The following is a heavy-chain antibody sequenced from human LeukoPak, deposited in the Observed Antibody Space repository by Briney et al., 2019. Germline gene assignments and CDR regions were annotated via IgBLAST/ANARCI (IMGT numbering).Heavy chain of an antibody. CDR3: AKGSLWFGND. CDR1: GFTFSNYG. V-gene: IGHV3-23*01. CDR2: ITDSGGST. Sequence: GGSLRLSCAASGFTFSNYGMSWVRQAPGKGLEWVSVITDSGGSTYYADSVKGRFTISRDNAKNSLYLQMNSLRAEDTALYYCAKGSLWFGNDWGQGTLVTVSS. J-gene: IGHJ4*02. D-gene: IGHD3-10*01.